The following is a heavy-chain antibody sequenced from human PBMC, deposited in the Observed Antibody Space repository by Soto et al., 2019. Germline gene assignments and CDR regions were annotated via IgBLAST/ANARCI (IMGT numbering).Heavy chain of an antibody. V-gene: IGHV3-64D*08. CDR1: GFTFSTYA. CDR2: ISSDGGIT. CDR3: VSGCSGGTCYSGTDY. J-gene: IGHJ4*02. Sequence: GSLRLSCSSSGFTFSTYAMYWVRQAPGKGPEYVSAISSDGGITFSADSVKGRFSISRDNSENTLYLQMSSLRTEDTAMYYCVSGCSGGTCYSGTDYWGQGTLVTVSS. D-gene: IGHD2-15*01.